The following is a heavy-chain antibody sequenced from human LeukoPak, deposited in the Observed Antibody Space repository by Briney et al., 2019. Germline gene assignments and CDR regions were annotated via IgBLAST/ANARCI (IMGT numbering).Heavy chain of an antibody. CDR2: IYTSGST. Sequence: SETLSLTCTVSGGSISSGSYYWSWIRQPAGKGLEWIGRIYTSGSTNYNPSLKSRVTISVDTSKNQFSLKLSSVTAADTAVYYCARESWDYGAFDPWGQGTLVTVSS. D-gene: IGHD4-17*01. CDR3: ARESWDYGAFDP. V-gene: IGHV4-61*02. J-gene: IGHJ5*02. CDR1: GGSISSGSYY.